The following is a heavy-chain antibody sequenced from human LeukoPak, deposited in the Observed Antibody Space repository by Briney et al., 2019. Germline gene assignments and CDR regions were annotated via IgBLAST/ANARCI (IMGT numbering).Heavy chain of an antibody. J-gene: IGHJ6*02. D-gene: IGHD2-2*01. Sequence: ASVRVSCKASGYTFTSYDINWVRQATGQGLEWMGWMNPNSGNTGYAQKFQGRVTMTRNTSISTAYMELSSLRSEDTAVYYCARSRGYCSSTSCYRRYAVGVWGQGTTVTVSS. CDR2: MNPNSGNT. CDR1: GYTFTSYD. V-gene: IGHV1-8*01. CDR3: ARSRGYCSSTSCYRRYAVGV.